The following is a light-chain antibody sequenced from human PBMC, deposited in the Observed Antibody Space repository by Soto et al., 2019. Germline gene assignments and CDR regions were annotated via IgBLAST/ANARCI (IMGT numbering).Light chain of an antibody. J-gene: IGLJ1*01. CDR1: SSDVGGYNY. CDR3: SSYTSSSTPVV. Sequence: QSALTQPASVSGSPGQSITISCPGTSSDVGGYNYVSWYQQHPGKAPKLIIYEVSKRPSGVSNRFSGSKSGNTASLTISGLQAEDEADYYCSSYTSSSTPVVFGTGTKVTVL. CDR2: EVS. V-gene: IGLV2-14*01.